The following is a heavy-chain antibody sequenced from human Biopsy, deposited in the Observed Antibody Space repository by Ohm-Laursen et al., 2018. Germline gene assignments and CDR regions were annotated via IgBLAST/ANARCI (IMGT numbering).Heavy chain of an antibody. V-gene: IGHV4-4*08. D-gene: IGHD3-22*01. J-gene: IGHJ4*02. CDR3: ARHDRSGYWGLDY. CDR2: IYSSGRT. CDR1: GGSLNNHY. Sequence: SETLSLTCSVSGGSLNNHYWSWIRQSPGKGLEWLAYIYSSGRTNSNPSLKSRIIESVNTSKNQLSLKVTSLTATDTAMYYCARHDRSGYWGLDYWGQGALVTVSA.